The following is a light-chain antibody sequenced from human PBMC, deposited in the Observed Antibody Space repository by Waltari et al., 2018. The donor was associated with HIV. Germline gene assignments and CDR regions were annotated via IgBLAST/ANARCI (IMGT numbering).Light chain of an antibody. CDR1: SGSVSTNYY. V-gene: IGLV8-61*01. J-gene: IGLJ3*02. CDR2: ATN. CDR3: VLYMGSGIWV. Sequence: QTVVTQEPSFSVSPGGTVTLTCGLSSGSVSTNYYPSWYQQTPGQAPRTLIYATNTRSSGVPDRFSGSILGNKAALTITGAQAYDESDYYCVLYMGSGIWVFGGGTKLTVL.